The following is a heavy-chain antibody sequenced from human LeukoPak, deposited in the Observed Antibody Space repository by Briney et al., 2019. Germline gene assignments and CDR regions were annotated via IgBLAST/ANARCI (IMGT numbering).Heavy chain of an antibody. CDR2: ISNNGGYT. D-gene: IGHD2-15*01. J-gene: IGHJ4*02. V-gene: IGHV3-23*01. CDR1: GFTFSSSA. Sequence: GSLRLPCAASGFTFSSSAMSWVRQAPGKGLEWVSAISNNGGYTYYADSVQGRFTISRDNSKSTLCLQMNSLRAEDTAVYYCAKQLGYCSDGSCYFPYWGQGTLVTVSS. CDR3: AKQLGYCSDGSCYFPY.